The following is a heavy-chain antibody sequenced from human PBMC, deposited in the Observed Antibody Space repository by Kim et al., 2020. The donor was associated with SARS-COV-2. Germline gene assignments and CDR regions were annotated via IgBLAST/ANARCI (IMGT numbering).Heavy chain of an antibody. V-gene: IGHV1-3*01. J-gene: IGHJ4*02. CDR2: INAGNGNT. CDR1: GYTFTSYA. Sequence: ASVKVSCKASGYTFTSYAMHWVRQAPGQRLEWMGWINAGNGNTKYSQKFQGRVTITRDTSASTAYMELSSLRSEDTAVYYCARDQRAYCGGDCYGGTWGQGTLVTVSS. CDR3: ARDQRAYCGGDCYGGT. D-gene: IGHD2-21*02.